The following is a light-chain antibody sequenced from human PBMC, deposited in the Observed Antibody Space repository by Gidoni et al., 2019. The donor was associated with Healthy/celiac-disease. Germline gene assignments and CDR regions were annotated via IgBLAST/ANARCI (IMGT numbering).Light chain of an antibody. CDR1: QSVSSY. CDR2: DAS. Sequence: EIVLTQSPATLSLSPGERATLSCRASQSVSSYLAWYQQKPGQAPRLLIYDASNRATGIPARFSGSGSGTDFTLTISSLEPEDFAVYYCQQRSNWMYTFGQXTKLGIK. CDR3: QQRSNWMYT. V-gene: IGKV3-11*01. J-gene: IGKJ2*01.